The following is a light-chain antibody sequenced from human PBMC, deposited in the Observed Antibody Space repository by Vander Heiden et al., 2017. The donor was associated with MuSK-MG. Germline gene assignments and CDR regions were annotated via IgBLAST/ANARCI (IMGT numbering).Light chain of an antibody. V-gene: IGKV3-15*01. J-gene: IGKJ2*01. CDR3: QRYNNWART. CDR1: QSVSSN. CDR2: GAS. Sequence: EIVMTQSPATLSVSPGERATLSCRASQSVSSNLAWYQQKPGQAPRLLIYGASTRATGIPARFSGSGSGTEFTLTISSLQSEDFAVYYCQRYNNWARTFGQGTKL.